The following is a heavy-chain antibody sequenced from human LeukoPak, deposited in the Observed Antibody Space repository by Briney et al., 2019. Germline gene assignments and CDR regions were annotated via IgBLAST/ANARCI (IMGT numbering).Heavy chain of an antibody. D-gene: IGHD1-26*01. CDR2: ISYDGSNK. CDR3: ARDGGATTSAGFHGYFDY. V-gene: IGHV3-30-3*01. CDR1: GFTFSSYA. J-gene: IGHJ4*02. Sequence: GRSLRLSCAASGFTFSSYAMHWVRQAPGKGLEWVAVISYDGSNKYYADSVKGRFTISRDNSKNTLYLQMNSLRAEDTAVYYCARDGGATTSAGFHGYFDYWGQGTLVTVSS.